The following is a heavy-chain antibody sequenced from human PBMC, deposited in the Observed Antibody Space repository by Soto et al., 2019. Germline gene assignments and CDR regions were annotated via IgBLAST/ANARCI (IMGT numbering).Heavy chain of an antibody. CDR2: IIPIFGTA. J-gene: IGHJ4*02. V-gene: IGHV1-69*13. Sequence: ASVKVSCKASGGTFSSYAISWVRQAPGQGLEWMGGIIPIFGTANYAQKFQGRVTITADESTSTAYMELSSLRSEDTAVYYCARDRHYDSSGPPPFGYWGQGTLVTVSS. CDR3: ARDRHYDSSGPPPFGY. CDR1: GGTFSSYA. D-gene: IGHD3-22*01.